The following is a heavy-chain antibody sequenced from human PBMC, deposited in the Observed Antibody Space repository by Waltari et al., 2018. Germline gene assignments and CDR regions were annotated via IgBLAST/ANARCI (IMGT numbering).Heavy chain of an antibody. CDR2: ISGSGGST. CDR3: ATLNLYCSGGSCYRGWFDP. V-gene: IGHV3-23*01. J-gene: IGHJ5*02. Sequence: EVQLLESGGGLVQPGGSLRLSCAASGFTFSSYAMSWVRQAPGKGLEWVSAISGSGGSTYDADSVKGRFTISRDNSKNTLYLQMNSLRAEDTAVYYCATLNLYCSGGSCYRGWFDPWGQGTLVTVSS. CDR1: GFTFSSYA. D-gene: IGHD2-15*01.